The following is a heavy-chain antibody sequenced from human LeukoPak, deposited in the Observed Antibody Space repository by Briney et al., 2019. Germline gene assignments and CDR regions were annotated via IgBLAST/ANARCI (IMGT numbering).Heavy chain of an antibody. Sequence: ASVKVSCKASGYTFTGYYMHWVRQAPGQGLEWKGWINPNSGDTNYAQKFQGRVTMTRDTSISTAYMELSRLRSDDTAVYYCARVLIAASLCYWGQGTLVTVSS. V-gene: IGHV1-2*02. CDR2: INPNSGDT. J-gene: IGHJ1*01. D-gene: IGHD6-13*01. CDR1: GYTFTGYY. CDR3: ARVLIAASLCY.